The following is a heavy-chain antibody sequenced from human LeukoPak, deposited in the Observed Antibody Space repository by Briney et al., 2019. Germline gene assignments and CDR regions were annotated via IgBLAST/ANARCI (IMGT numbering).Heavy chain of an antibody. V-gene: IGHV3-21*01. D-gene: IGHD1-26*01. CDR1: GFTFSNYN. Sequence: GGSLRLSCAASGFTFSNYNMNWVRQAPGKGLEWVSSISTSSSYIYYADSVKGRFTISRDNAKNSLYLQMGSLGPDDTAVYYCARDPYSGNYGNDYYYYMDVWGKGTTVTISS. CDR2: ISTSSSYI. CDR3: ARDPYSGNYGNDYYYYMDV. J-gene: IGHJ6*03.